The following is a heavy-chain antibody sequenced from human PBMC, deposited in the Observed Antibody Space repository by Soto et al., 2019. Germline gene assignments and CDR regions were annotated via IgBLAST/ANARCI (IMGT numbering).Heavy chain of an antibody. D-gene: IGHD2-2*01. Sequence: PGASGRVSCTASGGTFSSYAISWVRQAPGQGLEWMGGIIPIFGTANYAQKFQGRVTITADESTSTADMELSSLRSEDTAVYYCARADIVVVPAATNWFDPWGQGTLVTVSS. CDR1: GGTFSSYA. J-gene: IGHJ5*02. CDR3: ARADIVVVPAATNWFDP. CDR2: IIPIFGTA. V-gene: IGHV1-69*01.